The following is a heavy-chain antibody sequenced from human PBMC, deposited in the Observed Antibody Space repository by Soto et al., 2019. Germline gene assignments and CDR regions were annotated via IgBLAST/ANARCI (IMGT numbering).Heavy chain of an antibody. CDR3: TRVLGDYYGMDV. Sequence: GGSLRLSCAASGFSFSGTAVHWVRQASGKGLEWVGRIRSKANSYATAYAASVKGRFTISRDDSKNTAYMQMNSLKTEDTAVYYCTRVLGDYYGMDVWGQGTTVTVSS. D-gene: IGHD3-3*01. CDR1: GFSFSGTA. J-gene: IGHJ6*02. V-gene: IGHV3-73*01. CDR2: IRSKANSYAT.